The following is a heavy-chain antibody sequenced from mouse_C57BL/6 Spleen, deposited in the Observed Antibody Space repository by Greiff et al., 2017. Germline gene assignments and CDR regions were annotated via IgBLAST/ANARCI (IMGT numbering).Heavy chain of an antibody. V-gene: IGHV5-4*01. CDR2: ISDGGSYT. CDR3: ARDYGSSGDFDY. D-gene: IGHD1-1*01. Sequence: EVHLVESGGGLVKPGGSMKLSCAASGFTFSSYAMSWVRQTPEKRLEWVATISDGGSYTYYPDNVKGRFTISRDNAKNNLYLQMSHLKSEDTAMYYCARDYGSSGDFDYWGQGTTLTVSS. J-gene: IGHJ2*01. CDR1: GFTFSSYA.